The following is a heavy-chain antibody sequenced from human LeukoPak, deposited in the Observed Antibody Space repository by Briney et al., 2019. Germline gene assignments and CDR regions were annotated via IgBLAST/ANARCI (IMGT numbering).Heavy chain of an antibody. CDR2: IGTAGDT. CDR3: AKGPDGSWYRSYFHY. Sequence: GGSLRLSCAASGFTFSSYDMHWVRQATGKGLEWVSAIGTAGDTYYPGSVKGRFTISRENAKNSLYLQMNSLRAEDMALYYCAKGPDGSWYRSYFHYWGQGTLVTVSS. J-gene: IGHJ4*02. D-gene: IGHD6-13*01. V-gene: IGHV3-13*01. CDR1: GFTFSSYD.